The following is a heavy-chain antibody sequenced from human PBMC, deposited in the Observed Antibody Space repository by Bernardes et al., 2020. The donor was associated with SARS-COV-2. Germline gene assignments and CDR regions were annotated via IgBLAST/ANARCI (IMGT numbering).Heavy chain of an antibody. CDR3: AKVLRAPGSGSYYFDY. Sequence: SLRLSCAASGFTFSSYAMSWVRQAPGKGLEWVSAISGSGGSTYYADSVKGRFTISRDNSKNTLYLQMNSLRAEDTAVYYCAKVLRAPGSGSYYFDYWGQGTLVTVSS. J-gene: IGHJ4*02. CDR1: GFTFSSYA. D-gene: IGHD3-3*01. CDR2: ISGSGGST. V-gene: IGHV3-23*01.